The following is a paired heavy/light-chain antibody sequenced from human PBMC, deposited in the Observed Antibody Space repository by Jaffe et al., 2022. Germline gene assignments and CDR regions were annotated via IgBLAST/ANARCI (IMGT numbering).Heavy chain of an antibody. CDR1: GYTFTGYY. D-gene: IGHD2-15*01. V-gene: IGHV1-2*06. CDR3: ARALPRIVVVVAATRWFDP. CDR2: INPNSGGT. J-gene: IGHJ5*02. Sequence: QVQLVQSGAEVKKPGASVKVSCKASGYTFTGYYMHWVRQAPGQGLEWMGRINPNSGGTNYAQKFQGRVTMTRDTSISTAYMELSRLRSDDTAVYYCARALPRIVVVVAATRWFDPWGQGTLVTVSS.
Light chain of an antibody. CDR2: AAS. CDR3: QQLNSYLPS. CDR1: QGISSY. J-gene: IGKJ5*01. V-gene: IGKV1-9*01. Sequence: DIQLTQSPSFLSASVGDRVTITCRASQGISSYLAWYQQKPGKAPKLLIYAASTLQSGVPSRFSGSGSGTEFTLTISSLQPEDFATYYCQQLNSYLPSFGQGTRLEIK.